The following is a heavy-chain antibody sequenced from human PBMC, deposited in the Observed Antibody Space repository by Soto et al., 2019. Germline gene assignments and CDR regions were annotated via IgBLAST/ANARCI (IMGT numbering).Heavy chain of an antibody. CDR2: INDGGDT. D-gene: IGHD3-10*01. Sequence: QVQLQQWGAGLLKPSETLSLPWVVNGGSFGGNSGAWIPRPQGKGLSGFGGINDGGDTNYNPSLKSRVTILVDSPKKQISLRLSPVTAADTAVYYCSRGLILWFGELSRRGGYYYYMDVWGKGTPVTVSS. J-gene: IGHJ6*03. CDR3: SRGLILWFGELSRRGGYYYYMDV. V-gene: IGHV4-34*01. CDR1: GGSFGGNS.